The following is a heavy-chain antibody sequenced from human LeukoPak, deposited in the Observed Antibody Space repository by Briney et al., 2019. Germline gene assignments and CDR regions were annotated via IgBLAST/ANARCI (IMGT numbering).Heavy chain of an antibody. V-gene: IGHV1-24*01. CDR3: ARGVYYYGSGSYSIDC. Sequence: GASVKVSCTVSGYTLTELSMHWVRQAPGKGLEWMGGFDPEDGETIYAQKFQGRVTMTEDTSTDTAYMELSSLRSEDTAVYFCARGVYYYGSGSYSIDCWGQGTLVTVSS. D-gene: IGHD3-10*01. CDR2: FDPEDGET. J-gene: IGHJ4*02. CDR1: GYTLTELS.